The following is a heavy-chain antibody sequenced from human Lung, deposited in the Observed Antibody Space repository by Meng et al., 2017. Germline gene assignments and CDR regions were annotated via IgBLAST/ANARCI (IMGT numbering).Heavy chain of an antibody. Sequence: QVRLQGSGPGLVKLSGTLSLTCAVSGGSISSSNWWSWVRQPPGKGLEWIGEIYHSGSTNYNPSLKSRVTISVDKSKNQFSLKLSSVTAADTAVYYCARGSITMVRGVSVFDPWGQGTLVTVSS. D-gene: IGHD3-10*01. CDR1: GGSISSSNW. J-gene: IGHJ5*02. CDR3: ARGSITMVRGVSVFDP. CDR2: IYHSGST. V-gene: IGHV4-4*02.